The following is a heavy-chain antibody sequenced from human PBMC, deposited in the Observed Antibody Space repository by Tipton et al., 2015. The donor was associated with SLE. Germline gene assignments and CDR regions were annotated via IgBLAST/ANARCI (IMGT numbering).Heavy chain of an antibody. CDR3: GRHSRGGWNMNVDY. D-gene: IGHD1/OR15-1a*01. Sequence: TLSLTCTVSGGSMSGHYWNWIRQPPGKGLEWIGYIYQNGRTKYNASLQSRATISLDTSKNQFSLKVNFVTAADTAVYYCGRHSRGGWNMNVDYWGQGTLVTVSS. CDR2: IYQNGRT. J-gene: IGHJ4*02. CDR1: GGSMSGHY. V-gene: IGHV4-59*11.